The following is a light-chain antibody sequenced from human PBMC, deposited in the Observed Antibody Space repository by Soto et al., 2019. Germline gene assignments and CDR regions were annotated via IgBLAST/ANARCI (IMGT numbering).Light chain of an antibody. CDR2: GHS. CDR3: SSQTGSATVL. CDR1: SSNIGAGYD. Sequence: QSVLTQPPSVSGAPGQRVTISCTGSSSNIGAGYDVHWYWQLPGTAPKLLIDGHSNRPSGVPDRFSASKSGTSASLAITGLQAEDEADYYCSSQTGSATVLFGGGTKLTVL. J-gene: IGLJ2*01. V-gene: IGLV1-40*01.